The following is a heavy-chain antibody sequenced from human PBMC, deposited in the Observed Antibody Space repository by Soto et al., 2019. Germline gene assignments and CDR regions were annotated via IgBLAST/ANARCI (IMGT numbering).Heavy chain of an antibody. D-gene: IGHD1-26*01. Sequence: PGGSLRLSCAASGFTFSSYAMSWVRLAPGKGLEWVSAISGDGSNKYYADSVKGRFTISRDNSKNTLYLQMNSLRAEDTAVYYCAKVLQWELLATCLDYWGQGTLVTVSS. CDR2: ISGDGSNK. J-gene: IGHJ4*02. CDR3: AKVLQWELLATCLDY. V-gene: IGHV3-23*01. CDR1: GFTFSSYA.